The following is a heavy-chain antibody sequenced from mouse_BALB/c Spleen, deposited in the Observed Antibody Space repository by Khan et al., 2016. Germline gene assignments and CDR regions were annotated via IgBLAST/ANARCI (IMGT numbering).Heavy chain of an antibody. CDR3: VRQRLLTPYWYFDV. CDR2: IRSKSNHYAT. CDR1: GFTFNTYA. Sequence: EVELVESGGGLVQPKGSLKLSCAASGFTFNTYAMNWVRQAPGKGLEWVARIRSKSNHYATYYADSVKDRFTISRDDSQSMLYLQMNNLKTEDTAMYYCVRQRLLTPYWYFDVWGAGTTVTVSS. V-gene: IGHV10-1*02. J-gene: IGHJ1*01. D-gene: IGHD2-3*01.